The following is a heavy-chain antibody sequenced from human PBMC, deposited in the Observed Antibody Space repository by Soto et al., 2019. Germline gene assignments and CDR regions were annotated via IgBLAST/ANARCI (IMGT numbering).Heavy chain of an antibody. D-gene: IGHD5-12*01. V-gene: IGHV1-3*04. J-gene: IGHJ4*02. Sequence: GASVKVSCKPSGYAFTSYLLYWVRQAPGQRLEWMGWINTGNGNTKYSQKFQGRVTITRDTSASTAYMELSSLTSEDTAVYYCASGNCGYICYHDYWGQGTLVTVS. CDR2: INTGNGNT. CDR1: GYAFTSYL. CDR3: ASGNCGYICYHDY.